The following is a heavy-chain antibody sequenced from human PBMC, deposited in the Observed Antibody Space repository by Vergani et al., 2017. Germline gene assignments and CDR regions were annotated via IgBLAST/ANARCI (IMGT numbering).Heavy chain of an antibody. CDR2: ISYDGSNK. Sequence: QVQLVESGGGVVQPGRSLRLSCAASGFTFSSYAMHWVRQAPGKGLEWVAVISYDGSNKYYADSVKGRFTISRDNSKNTLYLQMNSLRSEDTAVYYCARVRLEPYDAVDIWGQGTMVTVSS. CDR3: ARVRLEPYDAVDI. CDR1: GFTFSSYA. D-gene: IGHD1-1*01. V-gene: IGHV3-30-3*01. J-gene: IGHJ3*02.